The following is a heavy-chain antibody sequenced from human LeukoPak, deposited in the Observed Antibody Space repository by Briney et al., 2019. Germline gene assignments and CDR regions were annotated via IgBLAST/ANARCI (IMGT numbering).Heavy chain of an antibody. CDR1: GYTFTSYG. J-gene: IGHJ2*01. V-gene: IGHV1-69*04. Sequence: GASVKVSCKASGYTFTSYGISWVRQAPGQGLEWMGRIIPILGIANYAQKFQGRVTITADKSTSTAYMELSSLRSEDTAVYYCARGPSFPEKYFDLWGRGTLVTVSS. D-gene: IGHD3-16*02. CDR3: ARGPSFPEKYFDL. CDR2: IIPILGIA.